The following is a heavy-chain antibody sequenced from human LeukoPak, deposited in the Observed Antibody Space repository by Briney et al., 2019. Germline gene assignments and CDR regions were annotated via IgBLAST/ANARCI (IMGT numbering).Heavy chain of an antibody. Sequence: SETLSLTCTVSGGSISSSSYYWGWIRQPPGKGLEWIVSIYYSGSTYYNPSLKSRVTISVDTSKNQFSLKLSSVTAADTAVYYCARELLGIVVVPAEDAIDYWGQGTLVTVSS. CDR1: GGSISSSSYY. D-gene: IGHD2-2*03. J-gene: IGHJ4*02. CDR3: ARELLGIVVVPAEDAIDY. V-gene: IGHV4-39*07. CDR2: IYYSGST.